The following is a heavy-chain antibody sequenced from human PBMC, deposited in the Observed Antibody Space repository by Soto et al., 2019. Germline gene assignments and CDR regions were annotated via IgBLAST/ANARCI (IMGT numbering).Heavy chain of an antibody. CDR1: GGSISSGGYY. CDR3: ARSMAPWITIFGVVTATSFDY. V-gene: IGHV4-31*03. J-gene: IGHJ4*02. CDR2: IYYSGST. D-gene: IGHD3-3*01. Sequence: SETLSLTCTVSGGSISSGGYYWSWIRQHPGKGLEWIGYIYYSGSTYYNPSLKSRVTISVDTSKNQFSLKQSSVTAADTAVYYCARSMAPWITIFGVVTATSFDYWGQGTLVTVSS.